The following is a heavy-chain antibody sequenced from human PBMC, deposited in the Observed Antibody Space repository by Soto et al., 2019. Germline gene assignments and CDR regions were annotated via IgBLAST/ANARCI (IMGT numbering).Heavy chain of an antibody. D-gene: IGHD3-3*01. V-gene: IGHV4-61*01. J-gene: IGHJ4*02. CDR2: VYHTGRT. CDR1: GGSFKSGSYS. Sequence: SLTCTVSGGSFKSGSYSWSWIRQPPGKGLEWIGYVYHTGRTSYNPSLKSRVSISMDTSKNQFSLNLDSVTAADTAVYFCARDFAYFDSWGRGTLVTVSS. CDR3: ARDFAYFDS.